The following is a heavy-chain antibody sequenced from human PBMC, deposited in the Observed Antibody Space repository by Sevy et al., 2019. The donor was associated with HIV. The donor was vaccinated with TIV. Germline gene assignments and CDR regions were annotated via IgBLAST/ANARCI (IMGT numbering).Heavy chain of an antibody. J-gene: IGHJ3*02. CDR1: GFTFSSYA. CDR2: IKQDGSEK. Sequence: GGSLRLSCAASGFTFSSYAMHWVRQAPGKGLEWVANIKQDGSEKYYVDSVKGRFTISRDNAKNSLYLQMNSLRAEDTAVYYCARRYYDILTGLGAFDIWGQGTMVTVSS. CDR3: ARRYYDILTGLGAFDI. V-gene: IGHV3-7*01. D-gene: IGHD3-9*01.